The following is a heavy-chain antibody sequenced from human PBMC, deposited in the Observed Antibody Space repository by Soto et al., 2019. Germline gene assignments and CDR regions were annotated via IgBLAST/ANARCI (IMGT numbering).Heavy chain of an antibody. CDR1: GFTFSNYG. J-gene: IGHJ4*02. Sequence: GGSLRLSCAASGFTFSNYGMHWVRQAPGKGLEWVALISFDGSNKYYADSVKGRFTISRDNSKNTLYLQMNSLRAEDTAVYYCAKDSASSYGSFDYWGQGTLVTVSS. CDR3: AKDSASSYGSFDY. D-gene: IGHD5-18*01. V-gene: IGHV3-30*18. CDR2: ISFDGSNK.